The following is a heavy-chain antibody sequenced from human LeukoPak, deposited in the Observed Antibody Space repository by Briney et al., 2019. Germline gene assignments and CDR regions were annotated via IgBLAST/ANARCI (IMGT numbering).Heavy chain of an antibody. CDR3: AKDSPPWGL. Sequence: GXXLRLSCAASGFTFSSYAMSWVRQAPGKGLEWVSAISGSGGSTYYADSVKGRFTISRDNSKNSVYLQMNSLRAEDTAVYYCAKDSPPWGLWGQGTLVTVSS. D-gene: IGHD7-27*01. V-gene: IGHV3-23*01. CDR2: ISGSGGST. J-gene: IGHJ4*02. CDR1: GFTFSSYA.